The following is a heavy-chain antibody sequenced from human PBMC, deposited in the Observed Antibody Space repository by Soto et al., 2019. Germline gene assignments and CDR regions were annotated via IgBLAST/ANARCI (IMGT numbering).Heavy chain of an antibody. CDR3: AKDGVVGTSGAEYFHQ. CDR2: FSASGGST. CDR1: GFTFSNFA. V-gene: IGHV3-23*01. D-gene: IGHD2-15*01. J-gene: IGHJ1*01. Sequence: VGSLRLSCTASGFTFSNFAMTWVCQAPGKGLEWVSTFSASGGSTFYADSVKGRFTISRDNSKNTLFLQLNSLRDEDTAVYYCAKDGVVGTSGAEYFHQWGQGTLVTVSS.